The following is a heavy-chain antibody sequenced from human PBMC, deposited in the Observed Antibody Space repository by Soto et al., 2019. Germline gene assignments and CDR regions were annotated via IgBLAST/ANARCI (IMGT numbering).Heavy chain of an antibody. CDR3: ARDFCGSGWYHWFDP. Sequence: EVQVVESGGGLVKPGGSLRLSCAASGFTFSSYSMNWVRQAPGKGLEWVSSISSSSSYTYYTDSLKGRFTISRDNAKNSLYRRMNSLRAENTAVYYCARDFCGSGWYHWFDPWGQGTLVTVSS. J-gene: IGHJ5*02. V-gene: IGHV3-21*06. CDR2: ISSSSSYT. CDR1: GFTFSSYS. D-gene: IGHD6-19*01.